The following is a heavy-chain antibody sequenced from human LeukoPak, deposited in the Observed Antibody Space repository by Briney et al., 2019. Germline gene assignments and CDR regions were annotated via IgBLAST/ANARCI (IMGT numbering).Heavy chain of an antibody. CDR1: GYTFTSYD. Sequence: ASVKVSCKSSGYTFTSYDIHWVRQATAQGLAWMGWMNPNSGNTGYAQKFQGRVTMTRNTSISTAYMELSSLRSEDTAVYYCARGSSGYEPVDYWGQGTLVTVSS. V-gene: IGHV1-8*01. D-gene: IGHD5-12*01. CDR3: ARGSSGYEPVDY. CDR2: MNPNSGNT. J-gene: IGHJ4*02.